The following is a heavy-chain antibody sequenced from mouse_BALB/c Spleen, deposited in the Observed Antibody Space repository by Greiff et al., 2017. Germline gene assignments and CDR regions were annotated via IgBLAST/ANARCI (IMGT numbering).Heavy chain of an antibody. CDR3: ARLYGSSYDLYYAMDY. CDR2: INPNNGGT. V-gene: IGHV1-18*01. CDR1: GYTFTDYN. J-gene: IGHJ4*01. Sequence: LMEPGASVKIPCKASGYTFTDYNMDWVKQSHGKSLEWIGDINPNNGGTIYNQKFKGKATLTVDKSSSTAYMELRSLTSEDTAVYYCARLYGSSYDLYYAMDYWGQGTSVTVSS. D-gene: IGHD1-1*01.